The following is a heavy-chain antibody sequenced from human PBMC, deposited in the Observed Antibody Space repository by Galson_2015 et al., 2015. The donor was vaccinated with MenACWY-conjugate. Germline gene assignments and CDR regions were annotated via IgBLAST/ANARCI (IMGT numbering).Heavy chain of an antibody. CDR1: GYSISRYG. CDR3: ARDALVVAPVATFRLFDP. CDR2: LRSDGSDE. J-gene: IGHJ5*02. D-gene: IGHD2-15*01. V-gene: IGHV3-33*01. Sequence: SLRLSCAASGYSISRYGMHWVRQAPGKGLEWVAVLRSDGSDEYYVDSVKGRFTISRDNSKNTLYLQMNSLRAEDTAVYYCARDALVVAPVATFRLFDPWGQGTLVTVSS.